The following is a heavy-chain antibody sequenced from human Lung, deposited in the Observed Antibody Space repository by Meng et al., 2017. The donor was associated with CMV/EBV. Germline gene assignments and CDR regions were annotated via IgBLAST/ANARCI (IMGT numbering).Heavy chain of an antibody. CDR3: ARDGRGSRATRYVDYFDY. V-gene: IGHV3-21*01. J-gene: IGHJ4*02. D-gene: IGHD2-2*01. CDR1: GFTFSSYS. CDR2: ISSSSSYI. Sequence: GGSXRLXCAASGFTFSSYSMNWVRQAPGKGLEWVSSISSSSSYIYYADSVKGRFTISRDNAKNSLYLQMNSLRAEDTAVYYCARDGRGSRATRYVDYFDYWGQGTXVTVSS.